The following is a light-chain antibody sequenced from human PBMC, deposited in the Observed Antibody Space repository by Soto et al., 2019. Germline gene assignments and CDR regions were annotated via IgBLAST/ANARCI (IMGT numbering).Light chain of an antibody. Sequence: EIVLTQSPDTLSLSPGESATLSCRASQNISNSYLAWYQQKPGQAPRLLIYGASSRATDIPDRFSGSGSGTAFTITISTAAAEDSAVYYCQQYGTSPYTFGQGTKLEIK. V-gene: IGKV3-20*01. J-gene: IGKJ2*01. CDR1: QNISNSY. CDR3: QQYGTSPYT. CDR2: GAS.